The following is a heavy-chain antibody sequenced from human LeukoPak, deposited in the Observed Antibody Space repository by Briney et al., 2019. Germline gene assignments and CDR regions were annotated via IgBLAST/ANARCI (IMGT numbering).Heavy chain of an antibody. D-gene: IGHD6-19*01. CDR2: INPSGGGT. CDR3: ARQGAYSSAIGMGY. CDR1: GYTFNNYY. J-gene: IGHJ4*02. V-gene: IGHV1-46*02. Sequence: ASVKVSCKASGYTFNNYYMYWVRQAPGQGLEWMGMINPSGGGTSYAQEFQGRVTMTRDTSTRTVYMEVSSLKPEDTAVYYCARQGAYSSAIGMGYWGQGTLVTVSS.